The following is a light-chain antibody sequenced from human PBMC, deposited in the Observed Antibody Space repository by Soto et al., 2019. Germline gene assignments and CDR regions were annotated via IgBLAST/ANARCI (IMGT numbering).Light chain of an antibody. CDR1: RSVSSS. J-gene: IGKJ5*01. V-gene: IGKV3-11*01. CDR3: QVRTYWPIA. Sequence: VLRKSPPTLSLSTGDRATLSCRASRSVSSSLAWYQQKPGQAPRLLIYAASNGATGIPARFSGTGSGTDFTLTINILEPEDVAVYYCQVRTYWPIAFGRGTRLEIK. CDR2: AAS.